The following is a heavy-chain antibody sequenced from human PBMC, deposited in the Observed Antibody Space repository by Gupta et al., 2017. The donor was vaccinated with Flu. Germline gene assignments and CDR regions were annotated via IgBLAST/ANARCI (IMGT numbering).Heavy chain of an antibody. V-gene: IGHV4-34*01. D-gene: IGHD3-22*01. CDR3: ARHYENSGYPAFDY. Sequence: QVQLQQWGAGLLKPSETLSLTCAVYGGSFRGYYWSWIRQPPGKGLEWIGEINHSGNTKYNPSLKSRVTISIDTSKNQVSLKLRSVTAADTAVYYCARHYENSGYPAFDYWGQGTLVTVSS. CDR1: GGSFRGYY. J-gene: IGHJ4*02. CDR2: INHSGNT.